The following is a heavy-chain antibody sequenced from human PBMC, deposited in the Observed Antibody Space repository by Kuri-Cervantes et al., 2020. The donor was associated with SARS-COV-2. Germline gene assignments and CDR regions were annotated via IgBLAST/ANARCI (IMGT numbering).Heavy chain of an antibody. D-gene: IGHD3-3*01. V-gene: IGHV1-2*04. CDR1: GYTFTGYY. J-gene: IGHJ6*02. CDR2: INPNSGAT. CDR3: ASSRSITIFGVVINYYYGMDV. Sequence: ASVKVSCKASGYTFTGYYMHWVRQAPGQGLEWMGWINPNSGATNYAQKFQGWVTMTRDTSISTAYMELSRLRSEDTAVYYCASSRSITIFGVVINYYYGMDVWGQGTTVTVSS.